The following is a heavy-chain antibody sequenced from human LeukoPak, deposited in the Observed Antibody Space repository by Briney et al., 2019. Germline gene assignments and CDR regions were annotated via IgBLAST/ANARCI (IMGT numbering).Heavy chain of an antibody. CDR3: AREESIGRYQFLHDY. CDR2: ISGYNGNT. Sequence: ASVKVSCKASGYTFTTYNINWVRQAPGQGLEWMGWISGYNGNTNYAQKLQGRVTMTTDTSTSTAYMELRSLTSDDTAVYYCAREESIGRYQFLHDYWGQGTLVTVSS. CDR1: GYTFTTYN. D-gene: IGHD1-26*01. J-gene: IGHJ4*02. V-gene: IGHV1-18*01.